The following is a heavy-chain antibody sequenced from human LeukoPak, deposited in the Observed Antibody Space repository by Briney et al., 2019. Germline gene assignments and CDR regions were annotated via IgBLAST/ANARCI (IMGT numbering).Heavy chain of an antibody. CDR2: IYYSGST. J-gene: IGHJ5*02. D-gene: IGHD6-6*01. CDR1: GGSISSSSFY. CDR3: ARWVFEYSSEVGRGPANWFDP. Sequence: SETLSLTCTVSGGSISSSSFYWGWIRQPPGKGLEWIGTIYYSGSTNYNPSLKSRVTISVDTSKNQFSLKLSSVTAADTAVYYCARWVFEYSSEVGRGPANWFDPWGQGTLVTVSS. V-gene: IGHV4-39*07.